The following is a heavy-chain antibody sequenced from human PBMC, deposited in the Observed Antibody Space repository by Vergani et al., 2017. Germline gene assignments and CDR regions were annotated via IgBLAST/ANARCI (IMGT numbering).Heavy chain of an antibody. D-gene: IGHD4-17*01. J-gene: IGHJ4*02. CDR2: IYYSGST. Sequence: QVQLQESGPGLVKPSETLSLTCTVSGGSVSSGSYYWSWIRQPPGKGLEWIGYIYYSGSTNYNPSLKSRVTISVDTSKNQFSLKLSSVTAADTAVYYCARAVYGDYGVFDYWGQGTLVTVSS. CDR1: GGSVSSGSYY. CDR3: ARAVYGDYGVFDY. V-gene: IGHV4-61*01.